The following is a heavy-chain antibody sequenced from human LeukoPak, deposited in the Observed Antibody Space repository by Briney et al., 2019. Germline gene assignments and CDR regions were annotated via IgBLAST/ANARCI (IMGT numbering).Heavy chain of an antibody. Sequence: SETLSLTCTVSGGSISRGTYYWTWIRQHPGKGLEWIGYIYSSGRTHYNPSLKGRLSIAVDTSKNQFSLRLNSVTAADTAVYYCAREDLEEGYFDYWGQGILVTVSS. D-gene: IGHD5-24*01. CDR1: GGSISRGTYY. CDR2: IYSSGRT. V-gene: IGHV4-31*03. CDR3: AREDLEEGYFDY. J-gene: IGHJ4*02.